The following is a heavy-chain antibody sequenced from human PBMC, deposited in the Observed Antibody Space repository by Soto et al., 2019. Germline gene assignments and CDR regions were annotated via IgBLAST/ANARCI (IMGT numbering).Heavy chain of an antibody. D-gene: IGHD2-15*01. CDR2: IIPIFDTA. CDR3: ATHSSIGRQGPNGMDV. V-gene: IGHV1-69*01. Sequence: QVQLVQSGAEVKKPGSSVKVSCKASGGTFSSYAISWVRQAPGQGLEWMGGIIPIFDTANYAQKFQGRISITANEPTSTAYMELSSLRSEDTAVYYCATHSSIGRQGPNGMDVWGQGTTVTVSS. J-gene: IGHJ6*02. CDR1: GGTFSSYA.